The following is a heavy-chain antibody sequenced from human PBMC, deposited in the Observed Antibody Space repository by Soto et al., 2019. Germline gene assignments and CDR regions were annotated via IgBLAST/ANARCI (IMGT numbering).Heavy chain of an antibody. V-gene: IGHV5-51*01. J-gene: IGHJ4*02. CDR2: IYPGDSDT. Sequence: GESLKISCNGSGYSFTSYWIGWVRQMPGKGLEWMGIIYPGDSDTRYSPSFQGQVTISADKSISTAYLQWSSLKASDTAMYYCARPGRWLQSGFDYWGQGTLVTVSS. D-gene: IGHD3-10*01. CDR3: ARPGRWLQSGFDY. CDR1: GYSFTSYW.